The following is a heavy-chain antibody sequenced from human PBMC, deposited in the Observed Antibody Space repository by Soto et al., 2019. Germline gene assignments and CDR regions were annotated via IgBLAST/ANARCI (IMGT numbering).Heavy chain of an antibody. J-gene: IGHJ3*02. D-gene: IGHD6-6*01. V-gene: IGHV4-59*01. CDR2: IFSGSP. Sequence: SETLSLTCTVSSGSISDYYWNWVRQPPGNGLEWIGYIFSGSPSYNPSLNSRVTISVDTSKNQFSPSLSSVTAADTAVYYCARRPGSGQAFDIWGQGTMVTVSS. CDR3: ARRPGSGQAFDI. CDR1: SGSISDYY.